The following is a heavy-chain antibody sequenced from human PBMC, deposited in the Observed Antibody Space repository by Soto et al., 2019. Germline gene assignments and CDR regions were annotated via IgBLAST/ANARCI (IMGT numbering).Heavy chain of an antibody. V-gene: IGHV1-69*12. J-gene: IGHJ4*02. CDR1: GGTFSSYA. Sequence: QVQLVQSGAEVKKPGSSVKVSCKASGGTFSSYAISWVRQAPGQGLEWMGGIIPIFGTANYAQKFQGRVTITADESTSTAYMERSSLRSEDTAVYYCGREGATVDLWYFDYWGQGTLVTVSS. CDR3: GREGATVDLWYFDY. CDR2: IIPIFGTA. D-gene: IGHD1-26*01.